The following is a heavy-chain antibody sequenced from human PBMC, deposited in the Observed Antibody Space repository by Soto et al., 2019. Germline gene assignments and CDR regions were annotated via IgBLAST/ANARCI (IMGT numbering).Heavy chain of an antibody. CDR1: GYTLTELS. CDR3: ARDELDYYDSSGYDY. Sequence: ASVKVSCKVSGYTLTELSMHWVRQAPGKGLEWMGIFNPEDGNTIYAQKFQGRVTMTKDTSTSTAYMELSSLRSEDTAVYYCARDELDYYDSSGYDYWGQGTLVTVSS. J-gene: IGHJ4*02. CDR2: FNPEDGNT. V-gene: IGHV1-24*01. D-gene: IGHD3-22*01.